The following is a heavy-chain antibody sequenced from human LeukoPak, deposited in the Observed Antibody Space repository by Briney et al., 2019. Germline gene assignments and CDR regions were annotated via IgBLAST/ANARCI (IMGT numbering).Heavy chain of an antibody. D-gene: IGHD3-16*01. CDR1: GGSISSYY. V-gene: IGHV4-59*01. CDR2: IYYSGST. Sequence: PSETLFLTCTVSGGSISSYYWSWIRQPPGKGLEWIGYIYYSGSTNYNPSLKSRVTISVDTSKNQFSLKLSSVTAADTAVYYCAGGVSAPLDYWGQGTLVTVSS. J-gene: IGHJ4*02. CDR3: AGGVSAPLDY.